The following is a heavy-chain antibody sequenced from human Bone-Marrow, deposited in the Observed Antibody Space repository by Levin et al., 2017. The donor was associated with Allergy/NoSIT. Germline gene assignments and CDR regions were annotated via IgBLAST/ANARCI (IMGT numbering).Heavy chain of an antibody. CDR2: MSGSTTYI. CDR3: ARGSTSLDY. V-gene: IGHV3-21*06. J-gene: IGHJ4*02. D-gene: IGHD2/OR15-2a*01. Sequence: SCAASGFTFSEYTINWVRQAPGKGLEWVSSMSGSTTYIYYIDSVKGRFTISRDTAKNSVFLQMNSLRAEDTALYYCARGSTSLDYWGQGTLVTVSS. CDR1: GFTFSEYT.